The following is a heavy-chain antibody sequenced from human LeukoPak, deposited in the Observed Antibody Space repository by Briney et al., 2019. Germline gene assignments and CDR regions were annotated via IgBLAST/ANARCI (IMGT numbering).Heavy chain of an antibody. CDR1: GGSFSGYY. V-gene: IGHV4-34*01. Sequence: PSETLSLTCAVYGGSFSGYYWSWIRQPPGKGLEWIGEINHSGSTNYNPSLKSRVTISVDTSKNQFSLKLSSVTAADTAVYYCARGETYCGGDCYSPAFDIWGQGTMVTVSS. D-gene: IGHD2-21*02. CDR3: ARGETYCGGDCYSPAFDI. CDR2: INHSGST. J-gene: IGHJ3*02.